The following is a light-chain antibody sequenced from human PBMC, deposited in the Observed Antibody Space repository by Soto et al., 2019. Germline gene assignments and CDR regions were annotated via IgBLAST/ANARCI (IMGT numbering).Light chain of an antibody. CDR3: QQFGSSSWT. Sequence: ESVLTQSPGTLSLSPGEKATLSCRASQSVSSSYLAWYQQKPGQAPRLLIYGASSRATGIPDTFSGSGSGTDFTLTVSSLEPEDFAVYYCQQFGSSSWTFGQGTKVDIK. CDR2: GAS. J-gene: IGKJ1*01. CDR1: QSVSSSY. V-gene: IGKV3-20*01.